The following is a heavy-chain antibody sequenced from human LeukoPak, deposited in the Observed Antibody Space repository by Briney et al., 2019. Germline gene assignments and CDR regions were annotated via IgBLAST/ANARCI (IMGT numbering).Heavy chain of an antibody. J-gene: IGHJ4*02. CDR3: ARPNSSSDLFQFDY. D-gene: IGHD6-13*01. CDR1: GYTFTKYG. Sequence: EASVKVSCKASGYTFTKYGINWVRQAPGQGLEWMGWISPYNGNTKYAQNLQGRVTMTTDTSTSTAYMELRSLRSEDTAVYYCARPNSSSDLFQFDYWGQGTLVTVSS. CDR2: ISPYNGNT. V-gene: IGHV1-18*01.